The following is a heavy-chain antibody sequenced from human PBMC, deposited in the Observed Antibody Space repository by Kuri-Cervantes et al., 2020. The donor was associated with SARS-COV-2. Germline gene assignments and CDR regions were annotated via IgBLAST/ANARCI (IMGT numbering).Heavy chain of an antibody. CDR3: AKDPKLNDYGDYFDY. CDR2: ISGSGGST. J-gene: IGHJ4*02. Sequence: GESLKISCAVSGFTFRNSAMSWVRQAPGKGLEWVSAISGSGGSTYYADSVKGRFTISRDNSKNTLYLQMNSLRAEDTAVYYCAKDPKLNDYGDYFDYWGQGTLVTVSS. D-gene: IGHD4-17*01. CDR1: GFTFRNSA. V-gene: IGHV3-23*01.